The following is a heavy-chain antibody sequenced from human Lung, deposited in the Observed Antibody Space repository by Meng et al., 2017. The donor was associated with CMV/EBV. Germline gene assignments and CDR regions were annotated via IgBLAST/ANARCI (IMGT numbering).Heavy chain of an antibody. D-gene: IGHD3-3*01. CDR1: GASFSGYY. CDR3: ARGPVGIFGVVITWFDP. Sequence: GASFSGYYSSCSRQPPGNGLEWIGQINHSGSTNSTPSLKSRVTISVDTSKNQFSLKLSSVTAADTAVYYCARGPVGIFGVVITWFDPCGQGTLVTVSS. J-gene: IGHJ5*02. V-gene: IGHV4-34*01. CDR2: INHSGST.